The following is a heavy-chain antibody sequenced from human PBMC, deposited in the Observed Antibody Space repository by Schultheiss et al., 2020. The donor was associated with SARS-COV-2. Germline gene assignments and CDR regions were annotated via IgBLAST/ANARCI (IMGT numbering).Heavy chain of an antibody. CDR3: ARALLTMIVGMNWFDP. CDR1: GGSISSYY. CDR2: IYHSGST. V-gene: IGHV4-59*01. D-gene: IGHD3-22*01. Sequence: SETLSLTCTVSGGSISSYYWGWIRQPPGKGLEWIGEIYHSGSTNYNPSLKSRVTISVDTSKNQFSLKLSSVTAADTAVYYCARALLTMIVGMNWFDPWGQGTLVTVSS. J-gene: IGHJ5*02.